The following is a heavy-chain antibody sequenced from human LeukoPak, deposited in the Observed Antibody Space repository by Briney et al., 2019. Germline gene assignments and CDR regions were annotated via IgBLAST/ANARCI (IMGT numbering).Heavy chain of an antibody. CDR3: ARSTQAGSGDY. D-gene: IGHD6-13*01. V-gene: IGHV3-21*01. J-gene: IGHJ4*02. CDR1: GFTFSSYS. Sequence: GGSLRLSCAASGFTFSSYSMNWVRQAPGKGLEWVSSISSSSSYIYYADSVKGRFTISRDNAKNSLYLQVNSLRAEDTAVYCCARSTQAGSGDYWGQGTLVTVSS. CDR2: ISSSSSYI.